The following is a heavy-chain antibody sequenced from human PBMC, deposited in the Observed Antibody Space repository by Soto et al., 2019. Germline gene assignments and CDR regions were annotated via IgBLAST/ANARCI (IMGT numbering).Heavy chain of an antibody. CDR1: GYTFTGYY. J-gene: IGHJ6*02. CDR3: ARAHRSYIAAAGTPAYYYYGMDV. CDR2: INPNSGGT. Sequence: GASVNVSCKASGYTFTGYYIHWVRQAPGQGLECMGWINPNSGGTNYAQKFQGRVTMTRDTSISTAYMELSRLRSDDTAVYYCARAHRSYIAAAGTPAYYYYGMDVWGQGTTVTVSS. D-gene: IGHD6-13*01. V-gene: IGHV1-2*02.